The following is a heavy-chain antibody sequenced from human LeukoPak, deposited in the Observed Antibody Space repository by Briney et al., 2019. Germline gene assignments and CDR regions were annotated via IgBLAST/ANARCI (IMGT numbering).Heavy chain of an antibody. D-gene: IGHD3-16*01. Sequence: SGGSLRLSCAASGFTFSNCEMNWVRQPPGKRLEWVSYISSSGSTIFYADSVKGRFTISRDNAKNSLYLQMNSLRAEDTAVYYCARDLKQGGQNYYSGMDVWGQGTTVTASS. CDR1: GFTFSNCE. CDR3: ARDLKQGGQNYYSGMDV. J-gene: IGHJ6*02. CDR2: ISSSGSTI. V-gene: IGHV3-48*03.